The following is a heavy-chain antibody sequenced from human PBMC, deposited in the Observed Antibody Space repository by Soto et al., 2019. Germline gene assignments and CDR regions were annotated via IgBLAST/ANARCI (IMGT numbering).Heavy chain of an antibody. D-gene: IGHD3-3*01. Sequence: SETLSLTCAVYGGSFSGYYWSWIRQPPGKGLEWIGEINHSGSTNYNPSLKSRVTISVDTSKNQFSLKLSSVTAADTAVYYCAREGIGFWSGYYGWFDPWGQGTLVTVSS. CDR3: AREGIGFWSGYYGWFDP. CDR2: INHSGST. V-gene: IGHV4-34*01. J-gene: IGHJ5*02. CDR1: GGSFSGYY.